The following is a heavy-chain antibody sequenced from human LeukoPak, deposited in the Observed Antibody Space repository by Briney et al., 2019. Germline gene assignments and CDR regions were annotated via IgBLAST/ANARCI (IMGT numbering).Heavy chain of an antibody. V-gene: IGHV1-8*01. CDR3: AARAVAGLGGRTYYFDY. CDR1: GYTFTNYD. D-gene: IGHD6-19*01. J-gene: IGHJ4*02. Sequence: GASVKVSCKTSGYTFTNYDINWVRQATGQGLEWLGWMSPNNGNTGYAQKFQERVTITRDMSTSTAYMELSSLRSEDTAVYYCAARAVAGLGGRTYYFDYWGQGTLVTVSS. CDR2: MSPNNGNT.